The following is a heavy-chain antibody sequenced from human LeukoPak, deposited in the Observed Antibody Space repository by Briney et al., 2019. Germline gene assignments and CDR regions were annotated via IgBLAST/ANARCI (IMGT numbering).Heavy chain of an antibody. CDR2: IYYSGST. Sequence: PSETLSLTCTVSGGSISSYYWSWIRQPPGKGLEWIGYIYYSGSTNYNPSLKSRVTISADTSKNQFSLKLSSVTAADTAVYYCARFVVVVAATAFDIWGQGTMVTVSS. J-gene: IGHJ3*02. CDR1: GGSISSYY. V-gene: IGHV4-59*01. D-gene: IGHD2-15*01. CDR3: ARFVVVVAATAFDI.